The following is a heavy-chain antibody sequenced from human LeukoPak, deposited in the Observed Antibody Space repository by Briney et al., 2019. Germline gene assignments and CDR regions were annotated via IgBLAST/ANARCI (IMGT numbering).Heavy chain of an antibody. D-gene: IGHD2-2*01. CDR3: ARQPSSTSLNWLHP. Sequence: SETLSLTCTVSGGSISSSSYYWGWIRQPPGKGLEWIESIYYSGSTYYNPSLKSRGTISVDTSKNQFSLKLSSVTAADTAIYYCARQPSSTSLNWLHPRGQGTLVTVSS. CDR2: IYYSGST. J-gene: IGHJ5*02. CDR1: GGSISSSSYY. V-gene: IGHV4-39*01.